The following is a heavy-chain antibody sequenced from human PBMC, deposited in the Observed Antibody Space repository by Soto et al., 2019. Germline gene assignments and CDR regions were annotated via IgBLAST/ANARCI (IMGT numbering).Heavy chain of an antibody. V-gene: IGHV3-53*04. Sequence: PGGSLRLSCAASGFTVSSNYMSWVRQAPGKGLEWVSVIYSGGSTYYADSVKGRFTISRHNSKNTLYLQMNSLRAEDTAVYYCARDSVPITANPYCYGMDVWAQGTTVPVSS. CDR2: IYSGGST. CDR1: GFTVSSNY. CDR3: ARDSVPITANPYCYGMDV. D-gene: IGHD2-21*02. J-gene: IGHJ6*02.